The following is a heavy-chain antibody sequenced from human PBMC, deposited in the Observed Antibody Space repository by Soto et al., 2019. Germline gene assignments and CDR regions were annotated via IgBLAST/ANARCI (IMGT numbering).Heavy chain of an antibody. D-gene: IGHD5-12*01. V-gene: IGHV3-48*01. CDR1: GFTFSSYW. CDR2: ISSIISII. J-gene: IGHJ4*02. CDR3: ASQSSEWLLFAS. Sequence: GGSLRLSCAASGFTFSSYWMNWVRQAPGKGLKWVSYISSIISIIYYADSVKGRFTISRDNAKNSLYLQMNSLRAEDTAVYYCASQSSEWLLFASWGQGTLVTVSS.